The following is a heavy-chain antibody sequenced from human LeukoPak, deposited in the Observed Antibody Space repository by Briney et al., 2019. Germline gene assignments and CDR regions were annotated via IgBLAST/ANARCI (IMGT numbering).Heavy chain of an antibody. Sequence: GGSLRLSCAASEFTFSSYWMSWVRQAPGKGLEWVANIRQDGGEKYYLDSVKGRFAVSRDNAKNSLYLQMNSLRAEDTAVYYCARLGARQILEYWGQGTLVTVSS. CDR3: ARLGARQILEY. V-gene: IGHV3-7*01. D-gene: IGHD4-17*01. CDR2: IRQDGGEK. J-gene: IGHJ4*02. CDR1: EFTFSSYW.